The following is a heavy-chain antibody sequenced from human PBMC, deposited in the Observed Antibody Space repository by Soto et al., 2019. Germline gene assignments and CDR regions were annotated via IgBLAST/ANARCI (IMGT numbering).Heavy chain of an antibody. V-gene: IGHV4-30-4*01. CDR2: IYYSGSI. D-gene: IGHD2-21*02. CDR3: ARDQVVVTAKTEVGGMDV. Sequence: PSETLSLTCTVSGGSISSGDYYWSWIRQPPEKGLEWIGYIYYSGSIYYIPSLKSRVTISVDTSKNQFSLKLSSVTAADTAVYYCARDQVVVTAKTEVGGMDVWGQGTTVTVSS. J-gene: IGHJ6*02. CDR1: GGSISSGDYY.